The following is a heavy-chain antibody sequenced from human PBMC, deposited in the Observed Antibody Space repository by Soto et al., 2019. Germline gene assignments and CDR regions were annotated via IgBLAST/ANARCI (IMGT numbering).Heavy chain of an antibody. V-gene: IGHV4-59*01. CDR1: GGSISSYY. D-gene: IGHD4-17*01. Sequence: SETLSLTCTVSGGSISSYYWSWIRQPPGKGLEWIGYVYYSGSTNYNPSLKSRVTISVDTSKNQFSLKLSSVTAADTAVYYSAGDYGDYVNWFDPWGQGTLVTVSS. J-gene: IGHJ5*02. CDR3: AGDYGDYVNWFDP. CDR2: VYYSGST.